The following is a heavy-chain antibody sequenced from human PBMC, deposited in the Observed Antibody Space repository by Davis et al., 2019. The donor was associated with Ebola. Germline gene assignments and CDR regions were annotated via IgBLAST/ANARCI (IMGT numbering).Heavy chain of an antibody. J-gene: IGHJ4*02. D-gene: IGHD1-7*01. CDR1: GFTFRTYA. Sequence: GGSLRLSCAASGFTFRTYAMSWVRQAPGKGLEWVSVIYSGGSTYYADSVKGRFTISRDNSKNTLYLQMNSLRAEDTAVYYCAKFVDWNYRYFDYWGQGTLVTVSS. V-gene: IGHV3-23*03. CDR3: AKFVDWNYRYFDY. CDR2: IYSGGST.